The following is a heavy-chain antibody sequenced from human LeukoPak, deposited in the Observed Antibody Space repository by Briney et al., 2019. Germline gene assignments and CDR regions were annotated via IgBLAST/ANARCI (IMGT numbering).Heavy chain of an antibody. CDR1: GYTFTDYY. J-gene: IGHJ5*02. CDR3: ARADRLDGSPYVNGP. V-gene: IGHV1-2*02. D-gene: IGHD1-26*01. Sequence: ASVKVSCTTSGYTFTDYYMHWVRQAPGQGLEWMGWINPYSGVTSSAQKFQGRVTMTRDTPITAVYLEVRWLTSDDTAIYYCARADRLDGSPYVNGPWGLGTLVTVSS. CDR2: INPYSGVT.